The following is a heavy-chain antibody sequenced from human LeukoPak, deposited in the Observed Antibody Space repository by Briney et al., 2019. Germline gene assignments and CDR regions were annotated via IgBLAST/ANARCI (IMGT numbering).Heavy chain of an antibody. D-gene: IGHD2-15*01. CDR1: GYDFTTNY. V-gene: IGHV1-46*01. J-gene: IGHJ4*02. CDR3: AKGYCTGASCYVLDS. Sequence: ASVKVSCKASGYDFTTNYMHWVRQAPGQGLEWMGTINPSVSSTTYGQRFRGRVTMTRDTSTATVYMDLGSLTSEDTAIYYCAKGYCTGASCYVLDSWGQGTLVTVSS. CDR2: INPSVSST.